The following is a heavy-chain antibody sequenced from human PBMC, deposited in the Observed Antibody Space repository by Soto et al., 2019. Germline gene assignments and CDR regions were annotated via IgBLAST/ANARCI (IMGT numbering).Heavy chain of an antibody. CDR1: GFTFSSYA. D-gene: IGHD1-26*01. Sequence: EVQLLESGGGLVQPGGSLRLSCAASGFTFSSYAMRWVRQAPGKGLAWVSTISGSGGSTYYADSVKGRFTISRDNPKNTLYLQMNSLRAEDTAVYYCARRGSGNYYDYWGQGTLVTVSS. V-gene: IGHV3-23*01. CDR2: ISGSGGST. CDR3: ARRGSGNYYDY. J-gene: IGHJ4*02.